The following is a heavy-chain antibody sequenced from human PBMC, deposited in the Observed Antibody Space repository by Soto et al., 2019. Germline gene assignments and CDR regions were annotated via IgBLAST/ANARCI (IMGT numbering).Heavy chain of an antibody. CDR3: ARVDGTRYCSSPSCYSGWFDP. D-gene: IGHD2-2*01. J-gene: IGHJ5*02. CDR1: GGSISSGGYY. V-gene: IGHV4-31*03. CDR2: IYYSGST. Sequence: QVQLQESGPGLVKPSQTLSLTCTVSGGSISSGGYYWSWIRQHPGKGLEWIGYIYYSGSTYYNPSLKSRVTISVDTSKNQFSLKRSSVTAADTAVYYCARVDGTRYCSSPSCYSGWFDPWGQGTLVTVSS.